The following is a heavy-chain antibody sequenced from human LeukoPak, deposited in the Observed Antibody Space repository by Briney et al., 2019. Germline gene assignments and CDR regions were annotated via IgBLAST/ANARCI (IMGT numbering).Heavy chain of an antibody. CDR1: GGSISSGSYY. D-gene: IGHD3-22*01. J-gene: IGHJ4*02. CDR3: ARERDSSGYYPSTPGI. V-gene: IGHV4-61*02. Sequence: PSQTLSLTCTVSGGSISSGSYYWSWIRQPAGKGLEWIGRIYTSGSTNYNPSLKSRVTISVDTSKNQFSLKLSSVTAADTAVYYCARERDSSGYYPSTPGIWGRGTLVTVSS. CDR2: IYTSGST.